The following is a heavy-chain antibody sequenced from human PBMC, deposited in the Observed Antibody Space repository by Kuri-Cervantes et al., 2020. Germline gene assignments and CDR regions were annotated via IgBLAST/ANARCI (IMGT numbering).Heavy chain of an antibody. CDR3: AKGSPLDY. CDR1: GFTFSSYW. V-gene: IGHV3-7*01. J-gene: IGHJ4*02. Sequence: ETLSLTCAASGFTFSSYWMSWVRQAPGKGLEWVANIKQDGSEKYYVDSVKGRFTISRDNAKNSLYLQMNSLRAEDTAVYYCAKGSPLDYWGQGTLVTVSS. D-gene: IGHD1-14*01. CDR2: IKQDGSEK.